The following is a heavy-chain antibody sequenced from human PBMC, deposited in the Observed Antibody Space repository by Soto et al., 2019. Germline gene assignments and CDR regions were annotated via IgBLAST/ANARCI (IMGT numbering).Heavy chain of an antibody. J-gene: IGHJ4*02. CDR3: ARGQTTVTTLDY. V-gene: IGHV4-39*07. CDR2: IYYSGST. CDR1: GGSISSSYYY. Sequence: SETLSLTCTVSGGSISSSYYYWGWIRQPPGKGLEWIGSIYYSGSTYYNPSLKSRVTISVDRSKNQFSLKLSSVTAADTAVYYCARGQTTVTTLDYWGQGTLVTVSS. D-gene: IGHD4-17*01.